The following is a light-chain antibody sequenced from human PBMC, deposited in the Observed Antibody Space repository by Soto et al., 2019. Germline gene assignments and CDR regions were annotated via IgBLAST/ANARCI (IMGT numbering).Light chain of an antibody. Sequence: EIVMTQSPATLSVSPGERATLSCRASQSVSSRLAWYQQKRGQAPRLLVYGASTRATGPPDRFSGSGSGTEFTLTISSLQSEDVAVYFCQQYHGWPSLTFGGGTKVDIK. CDR1: QSVSSR. J-gene: IGKJ4*01. CDR3: QQYHGWPSLT. V-gene: IGKV3-15*01. CDR2: GAS.